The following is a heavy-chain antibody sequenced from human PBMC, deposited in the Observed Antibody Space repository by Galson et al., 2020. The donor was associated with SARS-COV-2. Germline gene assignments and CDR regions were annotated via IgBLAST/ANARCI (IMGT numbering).Heavy chain of an antibody. CDR1: GFTFSSYA. V-gene: IGHV3-23*01. CDR2: ITGSGSNT. Sequence: GGSLRLSCAASGFTFSSYAINWVRQAPGKGLEWVSAITGSGSNTFYADSVKGRSTISRDNSRDTVYVQMNSLGADDTAVYYCAKEIRGSSGWNSYSYGMYVWGPGTTLTVS. CDR3: AKEIRGSSGWNSYSYGMYV. D-gene: IGHD6-19*01. J-gene: IGHJ6*02.